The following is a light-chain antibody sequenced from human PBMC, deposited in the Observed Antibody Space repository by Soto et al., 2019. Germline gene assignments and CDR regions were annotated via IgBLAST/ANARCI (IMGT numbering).Light chain of an antibody. J-gene: IGLJ3*02. V-gene: IGLV2-14*01. Sequence: QSVLTQPASVSGSPGQSITISCTGTSRDVGGHNYVSWYQQHPGKAPKFMIFEVSNRPSGVSNRFSGSKSGNTASLTISGLQAEDEADYYCSSYTSTNTWVFGGGTKLTVL. CDR2: EVS. CDR3: SSYTSTNTWV. CDR1: SRDVGGHNY.